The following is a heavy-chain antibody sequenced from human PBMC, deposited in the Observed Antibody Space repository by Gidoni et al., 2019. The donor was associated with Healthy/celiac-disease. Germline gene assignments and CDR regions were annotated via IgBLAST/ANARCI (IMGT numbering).Heavy chain of an antibody. CDR2: ISSSSSYI. J-gene: IGHJ6*02. V-gene: IGHV3-21*01. CDR3: AGAYRVFYYGMDV. Sequence: EVQLVESGGGLVKPGGSLRLSCAASGFTFSSYSMNWVRQAPGKGLEWGSSISSSSSYIYYADSVKGRFTISRDNAKNSLYLQMNSLRAEDTAVYYCAGAYRVFYYGMDVWGQGTTVTVSS. CDR1: GFTFSSYS. D-gene: IGHD3-10*01.